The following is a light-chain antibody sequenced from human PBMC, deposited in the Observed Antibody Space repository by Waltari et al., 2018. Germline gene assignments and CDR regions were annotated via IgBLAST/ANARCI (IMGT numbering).Light chain of an antibody. CDR2: DAS. CDR3: QQYENLPLT. J-gene: IGKJ5*01. CDR1: KDINNY. Sequence: DIQMTQTPSSLSASVGYRVTISCQASKDINNYLNWYQQKPGKAPKLLIYDASNLEIGVPSRFSGGGSGTDFTFIITSLQPEDIATYYCQQYENLPLTFGQGTRLEI. V-gene: IGKV1-33*01.